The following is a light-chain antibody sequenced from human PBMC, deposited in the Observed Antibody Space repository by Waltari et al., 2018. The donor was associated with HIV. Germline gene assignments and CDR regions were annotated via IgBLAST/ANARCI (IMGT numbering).Light chain of an antibody. Sequence: QSVLTQPPSASGTPGQRVTISCSGSSSNIGRNYVYWHQQLPGTAPKLLIYRKNQRPSGVPDRFSGSKSGTSASLAINGLRSEDEADYYCAAWNDSLSGYVFGTGTKVTV. J-gene: IGLJ1*01. CDR3: AAWNDSLSGYV. V-gene: IGLV1-47*01. CDR1: SSNIGRNY. CDR2: RKN.